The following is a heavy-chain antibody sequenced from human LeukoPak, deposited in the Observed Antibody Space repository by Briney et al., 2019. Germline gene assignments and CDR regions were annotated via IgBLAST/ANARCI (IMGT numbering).Heavy chain of an antibody. CDR3: ARAPPGTAMVTFWWFDP. Sequence: ASVKVSCKASGYTFTSYYMHWVRQAPGQGLEWMGIINPSGGSTSYAQKFQGRVTMTRDMSTSTVYMELSSLRSEDTAVYYCARAPPGTAMVTFWWFDPWGQGTLVIVSS. CDR1: GYTFTSYY. V-gene: IGHV1-46*01. CDR2: INPSGGST. J-gene: IGHJ5*02. D-gene: IGHD5-18*01.